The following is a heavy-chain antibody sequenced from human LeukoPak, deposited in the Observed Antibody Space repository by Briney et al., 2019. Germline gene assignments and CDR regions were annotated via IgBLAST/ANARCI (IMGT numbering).Heavy chain of an antibody. J-gene: IGHJ5*02. D-gene: IGHD6-13*01. CDR1: GFTFSSYG. V-gene: IGHV3-30*02. Sequence: PGGSLRLSCAASGFTFSSYGMHWVRQAPGKGLEWVAFIRYDGSNKYYADSVKGRFTISRDNSKNTLYLQMNSLRAEDTAVYYCAKDERVYRSPAWFDPWGQGTLVTVSS. CDR3: AKDERVYRSPAWFDP. CDR2: IRYDGSNK.